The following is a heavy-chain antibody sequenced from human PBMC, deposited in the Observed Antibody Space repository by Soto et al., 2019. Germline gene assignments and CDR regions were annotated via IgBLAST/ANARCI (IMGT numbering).Heavy chain of an antibody. V-gene: IGHV1-24*01. D-gene: IGHD6-19*01. CDR3: DTASSGWSYYFDY. J-gene: IGHJ4*02. CDR2: FDPEDGET. CDR1: GYTLTELS. Sequence: ASVKVSCKVSGYTLTELSMHWVRQAPGKGLEWMGGFDPEDGETIYAQKFQGRVTMTEDTSTDTAYMELSSLRSEDTAVYYCDTASSGWSYYFDYWGQGTLVTVSS.